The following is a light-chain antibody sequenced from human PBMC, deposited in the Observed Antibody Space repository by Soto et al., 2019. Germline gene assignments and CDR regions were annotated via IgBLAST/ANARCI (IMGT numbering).Light chain of an antibody. CDR3: QQYGGSPRIT. J-gene: IGKJ5*01. Sequence: ESVLTQSPGTLSLSPGERATLSCRASERLSSVYLAWYQQRPGQPPRLLIYGASNRATGIPDRFSGSGSGTDFTLIINRLEPEDVAIYYCQQYGGSPRITFGQGTRLEIK. CDR2: GAS. V-gene: IGKV3-20*01. CDR1: ERLSSVY.